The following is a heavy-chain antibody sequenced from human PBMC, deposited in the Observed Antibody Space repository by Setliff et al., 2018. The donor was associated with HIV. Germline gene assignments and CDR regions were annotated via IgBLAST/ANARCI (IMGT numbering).Heavy chain of an antibody. Sequence: ASVKVSCKVYGYTLSELSIHWVRLAPGKGLEWMGYFDPQDGETVYAQKFQDRVTITADESTYTADMELSSLRSEDTAVYYCARVTQDTAMLRGNYYYYYYMDVWGKGTTVTVSS. CDR1: GYTLSELS. J-gene: IGHJ6*03. D-gene: IGHD5-18*01. CDR3: ARVTQDTAMLRGNYYYYYYMDV. CDR2: FDPQDGET. V-gene: IGHV1-24*01.